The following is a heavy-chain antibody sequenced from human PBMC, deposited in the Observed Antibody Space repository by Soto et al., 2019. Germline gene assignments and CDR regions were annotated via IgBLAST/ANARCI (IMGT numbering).Heavy chain of an antibody. J-gene: IGHJ4*02. CDR2: IYWDYDK. Sequence: SGPTLVNPTQTLTLTCTFSGFSLSTTAVGVGWIRQPPGRALVWLALIYWDYDKRYSPSLKSRLTITKDASKNQVVLTMTNMDPVDTATYYCAHIAYAWVLGGFDYWGQGTLVTVSS. V-gene: IGHV2-5*02. D-gene: IGHD3-16*01. CDR3: AHIAYAWVLGGFDY. CDR1: GFSLSTTAVG.